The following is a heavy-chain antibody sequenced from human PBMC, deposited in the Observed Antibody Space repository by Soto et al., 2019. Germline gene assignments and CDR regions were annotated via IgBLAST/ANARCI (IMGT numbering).Heavy chain of an antibody. Sequence: EVQRLESGGGLVQPGGSLRLSCAASGLTFSNCAKSWVRQAPGKGLEWVSGIGGSGDTTYYADSVKGRFTISRDNSKNTLYLQMNSLRAEDTAVYYCASRAHWSSSAYYEFYFDYWGHGTLVTVSS. CDR1: GLTFSNCA. CDR2: IGGSGDTT. V-gene: IGHV3-23*01. D-gene: IGHD3-22*01. J-gene: IGHJ4*01. CDR3: ASRAHWSSSAYYEFYFDY.